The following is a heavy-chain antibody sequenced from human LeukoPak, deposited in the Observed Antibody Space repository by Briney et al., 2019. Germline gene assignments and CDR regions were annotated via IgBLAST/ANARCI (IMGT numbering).Heavy chain of an antibody. J-gene: IGHJ6*02. D-gene: IGHD2-15*01. Sequence: GGSLRLSCAASGFTFSSYAMSWVRKAPGKGLEWVSAISGSGGSTYYADSVKGRFTISRDNSKNTLYLQMNSLRAEDTAVYYCAKDPVAEPRYGMDVWGQGTTVTVSS. CDR3: AKDPVAEPRYGMDV. CDR2: ISGSGGST. CDR1: GFTFSSYA. V-gene: IGHV3-23*01.